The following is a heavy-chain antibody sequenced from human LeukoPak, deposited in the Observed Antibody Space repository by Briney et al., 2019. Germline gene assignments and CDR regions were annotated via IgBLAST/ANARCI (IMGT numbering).Heavy chain of an antibody. Sequence: PGGSLRLSCAASGFTFSSYAMSWVRQAPGKGLEWVSAISGSGGSTYYADSVKGRFTISRDNSKNTLYLQMNSLRAEETAVYYCTKGTGSYYDGPDYWGQGTLVTVSS. CDR1: GFTFSSYA. V-gene: IGHV3-23*01. CDR3: TKGTGSYYDGPDY. J-gene: IGHJ4*02. D-gene: IGHD3-10*01. CDR2: ISGSGGST.